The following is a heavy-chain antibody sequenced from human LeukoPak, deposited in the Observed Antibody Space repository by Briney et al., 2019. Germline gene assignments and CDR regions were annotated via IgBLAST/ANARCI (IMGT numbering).Heavy chain of an antibody. CDR2: IYSGGST. J-gene: IGHJ4*02. V-gene: IGHV3-53*01. CDR3: ATADYGSGSYFRDRFDY. CDR1: GFTVSSNY. Sequence: GGSLRLSCAASGFTVSSNYMSWVRQAPGKGLEWVSVIYSGGSTYYADSVKGRFTISRDNSKNTLYLQMNSLRAEDTAVYYCATADYGSGSYFRDRFDYWGQGTLVTVSS. D-gene: IGHD3-10*01.